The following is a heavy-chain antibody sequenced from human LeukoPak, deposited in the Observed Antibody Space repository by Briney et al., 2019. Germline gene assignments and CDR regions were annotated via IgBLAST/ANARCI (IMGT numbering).Heavy chain of an antibody. CDR2: ISAHNGNT. CDR3: ARGDYYYGSGSYYPIADPLFDY. J-gene: IGHJ4*02. Sequence: ASVKVSCKASGYTFTSYGISWVRQAPGQGLEWMGWISAHNGNTNYAQKLQGRVTMTTDTSTSTAYMELRSLRSDDTAVYYCARGDYYYGSGSYYPIADPLFDYWGQGTLVTVSS. D-gene: IGHD3-10*01. V-gene: IGHV1-18*01. CDR1: GYTFTSYG.